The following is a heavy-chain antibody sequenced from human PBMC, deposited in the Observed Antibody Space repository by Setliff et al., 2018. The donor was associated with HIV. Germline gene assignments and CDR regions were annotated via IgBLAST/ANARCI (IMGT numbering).Heavy chain of an antibody. J-gene: IGHJ5*02. V-gene: IGHV1-69*13. CDR1: GGNFDTFG. CDR2: IIPLLNTS. Sequence: SVKVSCKASGGNFDTFGFSWVRQAPGQGPEWMGGIIPLLNTSTYIQKFRGRVTITADESTATTYLEINNLTSNDSAIYYCARDRFCGRGGCYEPNWFDPWGQGTLVTVSS. CDR3: ARDRFCGRGGCYEPNWFDP. D-gene: IGHD2-15*01.